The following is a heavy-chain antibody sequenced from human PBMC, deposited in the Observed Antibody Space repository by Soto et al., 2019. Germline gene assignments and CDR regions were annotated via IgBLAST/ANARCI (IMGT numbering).Heavy chain of an antibody. CDR3: ARDGGPLLDWSNKRYGMDV. J-gene: IGHJ6*02. Sequence: VASVKVSCKASGGTFSSYAISWVRQAPGQGLEWMGGIIPIFGTANYAQKFQGRVTITADESTSTAYMELSSLRSEDTAVYYCARDGGPLLDWSNKRYGMDVWGQGTTVTVSS. CDR1: GGTFSSYA. CDR2: IIPIFGTA. V-gene: IGHV1-69*13. D-gene: IGHD3-9*01.